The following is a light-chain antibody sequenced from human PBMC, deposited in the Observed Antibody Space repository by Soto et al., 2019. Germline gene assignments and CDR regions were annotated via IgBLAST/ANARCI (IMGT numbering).Light chain of an antibody. CDR3: QSYDGRLPAVV. Sequence: AVVTQPPSVSGAPGQRVTISCTGAGYDVHWYQQLPGTAPKLLIQGNTNRPSGVPDRFSGSKSGTSASLAITGLQAEDEADYYYQSYDGRLPAVVFGGGTKLTVL. J-gene: IGLJ2*01. V-gene: IGLV1-40*01. CDR2: GNT. CDR1: AGYD.